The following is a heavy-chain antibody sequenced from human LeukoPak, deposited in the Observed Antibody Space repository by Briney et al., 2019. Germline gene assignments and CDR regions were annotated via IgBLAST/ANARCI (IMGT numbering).Heavy chain of an antibody. CDR2: ISSSDSST. Sequence: GGSLRLSCAASGFTFSSYEMNWVRQAPGKGLEWVSYISSSDSSTYYADSVKGRFTISRDNAKNSLSLQMNSLRVEDTAVYYCATDKYSGFVFDCWGQGTLVTVSS. CDR3: ATDKYSGFVFDC. J-gene: IGHJ4*02. D-gene: IGHD5-12*01. CDR1: GFTFSSYE. V-gene: IGHV3-48*03.